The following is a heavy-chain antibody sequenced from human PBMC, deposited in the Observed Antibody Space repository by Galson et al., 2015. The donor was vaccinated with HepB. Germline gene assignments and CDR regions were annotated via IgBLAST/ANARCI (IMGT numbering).Heavy chain of an antibody. D-gene: IGHD5-18*01. CDR2: ISGSGGST. CDR1: GFTFSSYA. V-gene: IGHV3-23*01. J-gene: IGHJ4*02. Sequence: SLRLSCAASGFTFSSYAMSWVRQAPGKGLEWVSSISGSGGSTYYADSVKGRFSISRDNSKNTLYLQLSSLRAEDTAVYYCAKEDGYMHSFDYWGQGTLVTVSS. CDR3: AKEDGYMHSFDY.